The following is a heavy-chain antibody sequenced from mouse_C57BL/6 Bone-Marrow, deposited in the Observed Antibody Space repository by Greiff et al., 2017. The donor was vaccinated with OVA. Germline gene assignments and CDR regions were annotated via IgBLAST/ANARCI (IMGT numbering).Heavy chain of an antibody. V-gene: IGHV1-50*01. CDR1: GYTFTSYW. Sequence: QVQLQQPGAELVKPGASVKLSCKASGYTFTSYWMQWVNQRPGQGLEWIGEIDPSDSYTNYNQKFKGKATLTVDTSSRTAYMQLSSLTSEDSAVYYCAREGQYGPFAYWGQGTLVTVSA. D-gene: IGHD1-1*02. J-gene: IGHJ3*01. CDR2: IDPSDSYT. CDR3: AREGQYGPFAY.